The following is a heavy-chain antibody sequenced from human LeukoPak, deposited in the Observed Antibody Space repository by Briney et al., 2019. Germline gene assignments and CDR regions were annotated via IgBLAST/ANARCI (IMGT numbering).Heavy chain of an antibody. CDR1: GLTVSTSY. CDR3: ARGYSSGWPDF. Sequence: GGSLRLSCAASGLTVSTSYMNWVRQAPGQGLEWVSVIYGGGSTYYADSVRGRFTISRDNSKNTLYLQMNSLRAEDTAVYFCARGYSSGWPDFWGQGTLVTVSS. J-gene: IGHJ4*02. V-gene: IGHV3-53*01. D-gene: IGHD6-25*01. CDR2: IYGGGST.